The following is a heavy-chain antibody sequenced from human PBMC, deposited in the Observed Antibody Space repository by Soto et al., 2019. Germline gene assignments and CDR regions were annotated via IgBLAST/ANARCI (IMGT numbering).Heavy chain of an antibody. J-gene: IGHJ3*02. CDR1: GGSFSGYY. CDR3: ARDRGYSAFDM. Sequence: SETLSLTCADYGGSFSGYYWSWIRQPPGKGLEWIGEINHSGSTYYNPSLKSRVTISIDRSKSQFSLKLSSVTAADTAVYYCARDRGYSAFDMWGQGTMVTVSS. CDR2: INHSGST. V-gene: IGHV4-34*01. D-gene: IGHD3-10*01.